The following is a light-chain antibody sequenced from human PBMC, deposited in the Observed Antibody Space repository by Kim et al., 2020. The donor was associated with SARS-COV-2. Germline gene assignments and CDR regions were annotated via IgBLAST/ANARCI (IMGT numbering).Light chain of an antibody. Sequence: SSDLTQDPAVSVALGQTVRITCQGDSPRSYYATWYRQKPRQATLLVIFGSNNRPSWIPDRFSGSTSGNTASLTISGAQEEHEADFYCQSRDSGGNVVFDGGTNLTVL. J-gene: IGLJ2*01. CDR3: QSRDSGGNVV. CDR2: GSN. V-gene: IGLV3-19*01. CDR1: SPRSYY.